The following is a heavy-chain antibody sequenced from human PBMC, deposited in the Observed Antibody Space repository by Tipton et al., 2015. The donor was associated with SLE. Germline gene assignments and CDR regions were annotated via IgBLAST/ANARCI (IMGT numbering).Heavy chain of an antibody. CDR1: GGYISPYY. CDR3: ARYDYDSTGSNAFEI. CDR2: IYSSGTT. J-gene: IGHJ3*02. D-gene: IGHD3-22*01. V-gene: IGHV4-59*01. Sequence: TLSLTCTVSGGYISPYYWSWLRQPPGKGLEWIGYIYSSGTTNYNPSLKSRVTISIDTSKNQFSLKLSSVTAADTAVYFCARYDYDSTGSNAFEIWGQGTLVTVS.